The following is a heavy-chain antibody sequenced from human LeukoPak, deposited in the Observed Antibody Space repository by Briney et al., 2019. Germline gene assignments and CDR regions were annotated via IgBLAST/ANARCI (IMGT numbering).Heavy chain of an antibody. CDR2: ISYDGSNK. CDR3: ATDPDSSGYYYPIFDY. V-gene: IGHV3-30*03. CDR1: GFTFSSYG. Sequence: GRSLRLSCAASGFTFSSYGMHWVRQAPGKGLEWVAVISYDGSNKYYADSVKGRFTISRDNSKNTLYLQINSLRAEDTAVYYCATDPDSSGYYYPIFDYWGQGTLVTVSS. D-gene: IGHD3-22*01. J-gene: IGHJ4*02.